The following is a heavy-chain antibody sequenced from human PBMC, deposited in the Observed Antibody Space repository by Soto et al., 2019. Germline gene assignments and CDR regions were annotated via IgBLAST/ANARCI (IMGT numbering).Heavy chain of an antibody. J-gene: IGHJ4*02. CDR1: GFSFSSYA. Sequence: DVQLVQSGGGLVQPGGSLRLSCAASGFSFSSYAMHWVRQAPGKGLEWISDINSASTTTFHADSVKGRFTVSRDNAKNSLYLQMSSLRHEDTAVYYCARDLSHWGQGTLVTVSS. CDR3: ARDLSH. CDR2: INSASTTT. V-gene: IGHV3-48*02.